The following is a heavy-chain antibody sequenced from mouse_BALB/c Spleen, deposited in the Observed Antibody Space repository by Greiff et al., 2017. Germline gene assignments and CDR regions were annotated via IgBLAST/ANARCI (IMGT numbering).Heavy chain of an antibody. Sequence: VQLQQSGAELVRSGASVKLSCTASGFNIKDYYMHWVKQRPEQGLEWIGWIDPENGDTEYAPKFQGKATMTADTSSNTAYLQLSSLTSEDTAVYYCNALDDYDGGGFAYWGQGTLVTVSA. V-gene: IGHV14-4*02. CDR1: GFNIKDYY. CDR3: NALDDYDGGGFAY. CDR2: IDPENGDT. D-gene: IGHD2-4*01. J-gene: IGHJ3*01.